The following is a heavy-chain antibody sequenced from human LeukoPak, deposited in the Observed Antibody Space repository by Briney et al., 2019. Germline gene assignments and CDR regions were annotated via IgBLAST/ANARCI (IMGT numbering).Heavy chain of an antibody. CDR1: GYTCTGYY. Sequence: ASVKVSCKCAGYTCTGYYMHWVRKAPGQGHGWMGWINPNRGGTNYAKEVQGRVTMTRDTSIRQAYMELRRLRSDETAVYYCPRVMSSGWSHLLSYYYYGMDVWGQGTTVTVSS. CDR2: INPNRGGT. V-gene: IGHV1-2*02. CDR3: PRVMSSGWSHLLSYYYYGMDV. J-gene: IGHJ6*02. D-gene: IGHD6-19*01.